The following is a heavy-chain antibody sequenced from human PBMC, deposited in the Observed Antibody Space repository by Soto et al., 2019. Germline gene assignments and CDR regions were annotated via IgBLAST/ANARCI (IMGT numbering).Heavy chain of an antibody. CDR1: GFTFSSYW. CDR2: INNDGSGT. CDR3: TRDDFTMSSGY. Sequence: GGSLRLSCAASGFTFSSYWMHWVRQAPGKGLVWVSRINNDGSGTIYADSVKGRFTISRDNAKNTLYLQMNSLRAEDTAVYYCTRDDFTMSSGYWGQGTLVTVSS. J-gene: IGHJ4*02. V-gene: IGHV3-74*01. D-gene: IGHD2-2*01.